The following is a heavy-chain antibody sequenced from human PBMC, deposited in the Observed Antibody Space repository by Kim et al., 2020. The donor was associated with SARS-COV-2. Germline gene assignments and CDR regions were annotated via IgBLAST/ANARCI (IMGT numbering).Heavy chain of an antibody. CDR1: GGTISSGGYY. J-gene: IGHJ3*02. V-gene: IGHV4-31*03. CDR3: ARATITMIVVGKDFDI. Sequence: SETLSLTCTVSGGTISSGGYYWSWIRQHPGKGLEWIGYIYYSGSNYYNPSLKSRVTITVDTSKNQYSLKLSSVTAADTAEYYCARATITMIVVGKDFDI. CDR2: IYYSGSN. D-gene: IGHD3-22*01.